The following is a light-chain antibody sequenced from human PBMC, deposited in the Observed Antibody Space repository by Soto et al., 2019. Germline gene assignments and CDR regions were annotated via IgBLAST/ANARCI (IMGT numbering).Light chain of an antibody. CDR2: GAS. J-gene: IGKJ2*01. CDR3: QQYGSSPQYT. CDR1: QSVSSSY. V-gene: IGKV3-20*01. Sequence: EIVLTQSPGTLSLSPGERATLSCRASQSVSSSYLAWYQQKPGQAPRLLIYGASSRATGIPDRSSGSGSGTDFTLTISRLDPEDFAVYYCQQYGSSPQYTFGQGTKLEIK.